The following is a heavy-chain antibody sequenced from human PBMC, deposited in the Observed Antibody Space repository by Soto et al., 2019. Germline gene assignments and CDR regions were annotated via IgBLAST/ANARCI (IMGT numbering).Heavy chain of an antibody. CDR2: INAGNGNT. D-gene: IGHD1-26*01. CDR3: AGPGIVGASDYYYYGMDV. Sequence: ASVKVSCKASGYTFTSYAMHWVRQAPGQRLEWMGWINAGNGNTKYSQKFQGRFTITRDTSASTAYMELSSLRSEDTAVYYCAGPGIVGASDYYYYGMDVWGQGTTVTVSS. V-gene: IGHV1-3*01. J-gene: IGHJ6*02. CDR1: GYTFTSYA.